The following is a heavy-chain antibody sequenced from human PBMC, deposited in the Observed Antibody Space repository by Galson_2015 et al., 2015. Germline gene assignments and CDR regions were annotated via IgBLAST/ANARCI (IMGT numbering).Heavy chain of an antibody. CDR1: GFTFSSYA. V-gene: IGHV3-30-3*01. CDR2: ISYDGSNK. D-gene: IGHD1-26*01. CDR3: AREGWAAGGGMSFFDY. J-gene: IGHJ4*02. Sequence: SLRLSCAASGFTFSSYAMHWVRQAPGKGLEWVAIISYDGSNKYYADSVKGRFTISRDNSKNTLYLQMNSLRAEDTAVYYCAREGWAAGGGMSFFDYWGQGTLVTVSS.